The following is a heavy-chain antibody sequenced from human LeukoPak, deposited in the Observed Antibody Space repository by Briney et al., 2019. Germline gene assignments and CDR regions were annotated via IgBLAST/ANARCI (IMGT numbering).Heavy chain of an antibody. Sequence: ASVKVSCKASGYTFTSYYMQWVRQAPGHGLEWLGIINPSGGSTSYAQKFQGRVTMTRDTSTSTVYMELSSLRPEDTAVYYCAREYYYDSSGYYGIDYWGQGTLVTVSP. V-gene: IGHV1-46*01. J-gene: IGHJ4*02. CDR2: INPSGGST. CDR1: GYTFTSYY. D-gene: IGHD3-22*01. CDR3: AREYYYDSSGYYGIDY.